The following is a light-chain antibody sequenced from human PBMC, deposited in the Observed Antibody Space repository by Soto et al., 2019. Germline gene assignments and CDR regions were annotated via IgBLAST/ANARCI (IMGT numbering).Light chain of an antibody. J-gene: IGKJ5*01. CDR1: QGISTY. CDR3: QQLNTSPIT. V-gene: IGKV1-9*01. Sequence: DIQLTQAPPFLSASVGDRVTITCRASQGISTYLAWYQQKPGRAPNLLIYAASTLQSEVPSRFSGSGSGTEFTLTISSLQPEDFATYYCQQLNTSPITFGQGTRLEIK. CDR2: AAS.